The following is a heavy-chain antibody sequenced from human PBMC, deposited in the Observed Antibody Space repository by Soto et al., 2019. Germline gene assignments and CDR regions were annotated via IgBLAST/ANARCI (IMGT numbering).Heavy chain of an antibody. J-gene: IGHJ4*02. CDR1: GGTFSSYA. V-gene: IGHV1-69*06. Sequence: SVKVSCKASGGTFSSYAISWVRQAPGQGLEWMGGIIPIFGTANYAQTFQGRVTITADKSTSTAYMELSSLRSEDTAVYYCARDEAVAGVQFDYWGQGTLVTVSS. CDR2: IIPIFGTA. D-gene: IGHD6-19*01. CDR3: ARDEAVAGVQFDY.